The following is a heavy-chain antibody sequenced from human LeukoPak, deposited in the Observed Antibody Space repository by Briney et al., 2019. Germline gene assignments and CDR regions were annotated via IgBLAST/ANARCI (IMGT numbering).Heavy chain of an antibody. CDR1: RFTFSSYS. CDR2: ISNSSNHI. D-gene: IGHD3-3*01. V-gene: IGHV3-21*01. CDR3: ARVPPNDFWSGHFYYYYMDV. Sequence: PGGSLRLSCAASRFTFSSYSMNWVRQAPGKGLEGVSSISNSSNHIYYAESAKGRFTNSRDNPKNSLDQQVNSLRAEDTAVYYCARVPPNDFWSGHFYYYYMDVWGKGTTVTVSS. J-gene: IGHJ6*03.